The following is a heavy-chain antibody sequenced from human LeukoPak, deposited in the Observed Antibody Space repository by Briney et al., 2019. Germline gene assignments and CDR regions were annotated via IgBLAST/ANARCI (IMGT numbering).Heavy chain of an antibody. CDR1: GGTFSSYA. Sequence: ASVKVPCKASGGTFSSYAISWVRQAPGQGLEWMGRIIPILGIANYAQKFQGRVTITADKSTSTAYMELSSLRSEDTAVYYCARDVPYCSSTSCQAPYFDYWGQGTLVTVSS. CDR3: ARDVPYCSSTSCQAPYFDY. D-gene: IGHD2-2*01. CDR2: IIPILGIA. J-gene: IGHJ4*02. V-gene: IGHV1-69*04.